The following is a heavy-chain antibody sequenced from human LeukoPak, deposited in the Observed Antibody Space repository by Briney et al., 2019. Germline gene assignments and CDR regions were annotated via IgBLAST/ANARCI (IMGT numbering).Heavy chain of an antibody. D-gene: IGHD3-22*01. Sequence: PGGCLRLSCAASGFTFSSYEMNWVRQAPGKGLEWVSYISSSGSTIYYADSVKGRFTISRDNAKNSLYLQMNSLRAEDTAVYYCARGPARYYEISGLDYWGQGTLVTVSS. J-gene: IGHJ4*02. CDR2: ISSSGSTI. CDR1: GFTFSSYE. V-gene: IGHV3-48*03. CDR3: ARGPARYYEISGLDY.